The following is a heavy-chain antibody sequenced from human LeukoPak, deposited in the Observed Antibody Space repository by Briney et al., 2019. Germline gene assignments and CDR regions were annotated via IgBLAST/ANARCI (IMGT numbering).Heavy chain of an antibody. CDR1: GFTFSNYG. V-gene: IGHV3-33*01. CDR2: IWYDGSNK. CDR3: AGSYYNVFDY. J-gene: IGHJ4*02. D-gene: IGHD3-10*01. Sequence: GRSLRLSCAASGFTFSNYGMHWARQAPGKGLEWVALIWYDGSNKYYADSVKGRFTISRDNSKNTLYLQMNSLRAEDTAVYYCAGSYYNVFDYWGQGTLVTVSS.